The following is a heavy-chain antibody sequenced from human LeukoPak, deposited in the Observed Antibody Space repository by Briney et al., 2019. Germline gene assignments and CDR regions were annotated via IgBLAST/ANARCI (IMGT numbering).Heavy chain of an antibody. Sequence: GSLRLSCAASGFTFSSYAMSWVRQAPGKGLEWVSVISGSGGSTNYADSVKGRFTISRDNAKNTLYPQMNSLRAEDAAVYYCARATGATYNFDYWGQGTPVTVSS. CDR2: ISGSGGST. J-gene: IGHJ4*02. V-gene: IGHV3-23*01. CDR3: ARATGATYNFDY. CDR1: GFTFSSYA. D-gene: IGHD1-1*01.